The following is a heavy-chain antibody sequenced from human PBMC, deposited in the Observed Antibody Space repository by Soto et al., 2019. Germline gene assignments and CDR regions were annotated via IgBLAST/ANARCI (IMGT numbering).Heavy chain of an antibody. D-gene: IGHD2-2*02. Sequence: EVQLVESGGGLIQPGESLRLSCAASGFPFGPFYMHWVRQAPGKGLEWVSHINGDGTTTVYADSVKGRFTISRDNAKNTLYLQRTSLRAEDTAVYYCARDRCYTDSFDIWGHWTMVTVSS. CDR1: GFPFGPFY. J-gene: IGHJ3*02. CDR2: INGDGTTT. CDR3: ARDRCYTDSFDI. V-gene: IGHV3-74*01.